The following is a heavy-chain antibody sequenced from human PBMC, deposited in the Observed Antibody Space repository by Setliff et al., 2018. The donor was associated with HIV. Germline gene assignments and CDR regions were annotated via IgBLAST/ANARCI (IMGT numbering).Heavy chain of an antibody. CDR3: ARHVDIVVVVAAPSFDY. D-gene: IGHD2-15*01. CDR2: IYYSGST. CDR1: GGSISSSSYY. J-gene: IGHJ4*02. Sequence: LSLTCTVSGGSISSSSYYWGWIRQPPGKGLEWIGSIYYSGSTYHNPSLKSRVTISVDTSKNQFSLKLSSVTAADTAVYYCARHVDIVVVVAAPSFDYWGQGTLVTVSS. V-gene: IGHV4-39*01.